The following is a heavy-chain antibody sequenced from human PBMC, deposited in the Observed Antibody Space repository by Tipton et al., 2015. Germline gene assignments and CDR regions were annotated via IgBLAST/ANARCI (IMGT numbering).Heavy chain of an antibody. CDR3: ARGLRGYSST. J-gene: IGHJ4*02. V-gene: IGHV4-4*02. CDR1: GGSISSNDW. D-gene: IGHD5-18*01. Sequence: TLSLTCAVSGGSISSNDWWSWVRQSPGKGLEWIGEIYPRGNTIYNPSLESRVSISIDESNNQFSLNLRSVTAADTAVYYCARGLRGYSSTWGQGSLVTVSS. CDR2: IYPRGNT.